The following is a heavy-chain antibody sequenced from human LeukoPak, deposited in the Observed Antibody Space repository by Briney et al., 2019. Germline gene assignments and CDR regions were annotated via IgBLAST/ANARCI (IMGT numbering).Heavy chain of an antibody. D-gene: IGHD4-17*01. V-gene: IGHV1-2*02. CDR3: ARVGDDYGDYGGGNDAFDI. CDR1: GYTFTGYY. J-gene: IGHJ3*02. CDR2: INPNSGGT. Sequence: ASVKVSCKASGYTFTGYYMHWVRQAPGQGLEWMGWINPNSGGTNYAQKFQGRVTMTRDTSISTAYMELSRLRSDDTAVYYCARVGDDYGDYGGGNDAFDIWGQGTMVTVSS.